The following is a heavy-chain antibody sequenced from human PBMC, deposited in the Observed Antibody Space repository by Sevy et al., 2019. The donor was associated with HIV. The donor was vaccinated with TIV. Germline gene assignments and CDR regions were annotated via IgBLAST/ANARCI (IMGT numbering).Heavy chain of an antibody. CDR1: GYTFTSYD. CDR3: ARGSGIMIAFGGVIVNGDDY. CDR2: MNPNSGNT. D-gene: IGHD3-16*02. V-gene: IGHV1-8*01. Sequence: ASVKVSCKASGYTFTSYDINWVRQATGQGLEWMGWMNPNSGNTGYAQKFQGRVTMTRNTSISKAYMELGSLTSEDRAVYYCARGSGIMIAFGGVIVNGDDYWGQGTLVTVSS. J-gene: IGHJ4*02.